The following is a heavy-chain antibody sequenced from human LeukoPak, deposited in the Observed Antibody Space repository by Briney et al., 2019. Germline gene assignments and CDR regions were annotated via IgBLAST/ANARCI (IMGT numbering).Heavy chain of an antibody. CDR3: STEKFDI. J-gene: IGHJ4*02. CDR2: INIDSITV. V-gene: IGHV3-48*01. Sequence: GGSLRLSCAASGFPLSSYSINWFSQAPGEGLEWVSYINIDSITVNYADSVKGRFTISRDNAKNSLYLQMNSLRAEDTAVYYCSTEKFDIWGQGTLVTVSS. CDR1: GFPLSSYS.